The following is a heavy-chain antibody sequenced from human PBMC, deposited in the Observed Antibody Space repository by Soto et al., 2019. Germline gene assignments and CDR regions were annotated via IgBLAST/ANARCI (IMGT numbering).Heavy chain of an antibody. J-gene: IGHJ4*02. V-gene: IGHV4-30-4*01. D-gene: IGHD3-10*01. CDR2: IYYSGST. CDR1: GGSISSGDYY. Sequence: PSETLSLTCTVSGGSISSGDYYWSWIRQPPGKGLEWIGYIYYSGSTYYNPSLKSRVTISVDTSKNQFSLKLSSVTAADTAVYYCASSYGSEADFDYWGQGTLVTVSS. CDR3: ASSYGSEADFDY.